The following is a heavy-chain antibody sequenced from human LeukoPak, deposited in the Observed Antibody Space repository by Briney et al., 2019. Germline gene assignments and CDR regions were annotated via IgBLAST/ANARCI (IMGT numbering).Heavy chain of an antibody. V-gene: IGHV3-23*01. Sequence: PGGSLRLSCAASGFTFSSYAMSWVRQAPGKGLEWVSAISGSGGSTYYADSVKGRFTISRDNSKNTLYLQMNSLRAEDTAVYYCARGGLNYDNPSNKDYWGQGTLVTVSS. CDR1: GFTFSSYA. CDR2: ISGSGGST. J-gene: IGHJ4*02. CDR3: ARGGLNYDNPSNKDY. D-gene: IGHD3-22*01.